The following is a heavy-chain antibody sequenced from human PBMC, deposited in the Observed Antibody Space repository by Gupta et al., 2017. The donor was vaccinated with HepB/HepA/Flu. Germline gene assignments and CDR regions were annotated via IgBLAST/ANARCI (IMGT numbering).Heavy chain of an antibody. Sequence: EVQLVESGGGLVQPGGSLRLSCATSGFIFRRYWMSWVRQAPGKGLEWLGNISEDGSDKNYVDSVKGRFTFSRDNAKNSLYLQINSLRAEDTAVFYCARERLGGHVVLEYWGQGSLVTVSS. CDR3: ARERLGGHVVLEY. V-gene: IGHV3-7*01. CDR2: ISEDGSDK. CDR1: GFIFRRYW. D-gene: IGHD6-6*01. J-gene: IGHJ4*02.